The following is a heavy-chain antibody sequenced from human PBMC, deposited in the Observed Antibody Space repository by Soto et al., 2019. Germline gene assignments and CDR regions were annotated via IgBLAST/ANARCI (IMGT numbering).Heavy chain of an antibody. CDR1: GYTFTSYY. J-gene: IGHJ6*01. Sequence: GASVKVSCKASGYTFTSYYIHGVRQAPGQGLEWTGIINPSAGTTTYAQQFQGRVTMTRDTSTSTVYMELSSLRSEDTAVYYCARGTLGNHLGMDVWGKGTSVTVS. CDR2: INPSAGTT. D-gene: IGHD7-27*01. V-gene: IGHV1-46*01. CDR3: ARGTLGNHLGMDV.